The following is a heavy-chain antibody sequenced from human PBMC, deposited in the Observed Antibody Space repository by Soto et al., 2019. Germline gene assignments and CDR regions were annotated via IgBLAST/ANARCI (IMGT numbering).Heavy chain of an antibody. CDR1: GGSISSGDYY. Sequence: PSETLSLTCTVSGGSISSGDYYWSWIRQPPGKGLEWIGYIYYSGSTYYNPSLKSRVTISVDTSKNQFSLKLSSVTAADTAVYYCARADDDGSGSYYPLYYFDYRGQGTLVTVSS. CDR3: ARADDDGSGSYYPLYYFDY. D-gene: IGHD3-10*01. V-gene: IGHV4-30-4*01. CDR2: IYYSGST. J-gene: IGHJ4*02.